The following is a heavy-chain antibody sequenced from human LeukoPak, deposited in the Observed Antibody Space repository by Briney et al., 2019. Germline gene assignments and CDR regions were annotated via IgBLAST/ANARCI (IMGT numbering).Heavy chain of an antibody. J-gene: IGHJ4*02. Sequence: PGGSLRLSCAASGFTVITNDMTCVRQAPGKGLEWVSVLYSDGNTKYADYVQGRFTISRVNSKNTLYLEMNSLSPDDTAVYYCARGVEPLAANTLAYWGQGTLVTVSS. CDR2: LYSDGNT. D-gene: IGHD1-14*01. CDR1: GFTVITND. CDR3: ARGVEPLAANTLAY. V-gene: IGHV3-53*01.